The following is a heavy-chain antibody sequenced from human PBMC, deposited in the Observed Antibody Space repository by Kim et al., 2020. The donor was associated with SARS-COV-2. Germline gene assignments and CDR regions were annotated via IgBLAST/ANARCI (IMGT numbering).Heavy chain of an antibody. J-gene: IGHJ4*02. CDR1: GGSISSYY. V-gene: IGHV4-59*01. CDR3: AGGIAVAYSY. Sequence: SETLSLTCTVSGGSISSYYWSWIRQPPGKGLEWIGYIYYSGSTNYNPSLKSRVTISVDTSKNQFSLKLSSVTAADTAVYYCAGGIAVAYSYWGQGTLVTVSS. CDR2: IYYSGST. D-gene: IGHD6-19*01.